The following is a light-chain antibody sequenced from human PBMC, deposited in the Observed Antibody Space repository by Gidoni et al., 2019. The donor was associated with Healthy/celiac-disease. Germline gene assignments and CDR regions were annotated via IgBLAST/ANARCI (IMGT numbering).Light chain of an antibody. Sequence: EIVMTQSPATLSVSPGERATLSCRASQSVSSNLAWYQQKPGQAPRLLINDASTRATGIPARFSGGGSGTEFTLTISSLQSEDFAVYYCQQYNNWPPWTFGQGTKVEIK. CDR3: QQYNNWPPWT. CDR1: QSVSSN. CDR2: DAS. J-gene: IGKJ1*01. V-gene: IGKV3-15*01.